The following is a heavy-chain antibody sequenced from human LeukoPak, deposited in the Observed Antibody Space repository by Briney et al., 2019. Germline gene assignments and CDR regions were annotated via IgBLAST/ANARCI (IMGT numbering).Heavy chain of an antibody. CDR1: GGSFSGYY. V-gene: IGHV4-34*01. Sequence: PSETLSLTCAVYGGSFSGYYWSWIRQPPGKGLERIGEINHSGSTNYNPSLKSRVTISVDTSKNQFSLKLSSVTAADTAVYYCARSPRIAAAGTGWFDPWGQGTLVTVSS. J-gene: IGHJ5*02. D-gene: IGHD6-13*01. CDR3: ARSPRIAAAGTGWFDP. CDR2: INHSGST.